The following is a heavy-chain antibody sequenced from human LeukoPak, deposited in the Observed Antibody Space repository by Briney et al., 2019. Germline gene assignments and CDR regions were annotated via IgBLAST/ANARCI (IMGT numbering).Heavy chain of an antibody. V-gene: IGHV3-23*01. Sequence: GGSLRLSCAASGFTFSSYAMSWVRQAPGKGLEWVSAISGSGGSTYYADSVKGRFTISRDNSKNTLYLQMNSLRAEDTAVYYCARVRYFDWLLYSFDYWGQGTLVTVSS. CDR1: GFTFSSYA. CDR2: ISGSGGST. J-gene: IGHJ4*02. D-gene: IGHD3-9*01. CDR3: ARVRYFDWLLYSFDY.